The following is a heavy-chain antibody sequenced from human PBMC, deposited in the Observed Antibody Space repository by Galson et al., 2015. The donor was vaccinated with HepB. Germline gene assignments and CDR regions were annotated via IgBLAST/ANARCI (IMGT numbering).Heavy chain of an antibody. J-gene: IGHJ3*02. V-gene: IGHV3-15*01. CDR2: IKSKTDGGTT. CDR3: TTGFLLYITDNILRDAFDI. D-gene: IGHD1-20*01. CDR1: GFTFSNAW. Sequence: SLRLSCAASGFTFSNAWMSWVRQAPGKGLEWVGRIKSKTDGGTTDYAAPVKGRFTISRDDSKNTLYLQMNSLKTEDTAVYYCTTGFLLYITDNILRDAFDIWGQGTMVTVSS.